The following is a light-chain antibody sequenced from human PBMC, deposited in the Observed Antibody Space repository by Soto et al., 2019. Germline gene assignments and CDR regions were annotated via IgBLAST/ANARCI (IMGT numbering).Light chain of an antibody. V-gene: IGKV3-11*01. J-gene: IGKJ4*01. CDR1: QSVSSY. Sequence: EIVLTQSPATLSLSPGERATLSCRASQSVSSYLAWYQQKPGQAPRLLFYDASNRATGIPARFSGSGSGTDFTLTISSLEPEDFAVYYCQQRSNWPLTFGGGTEVEIK. CDR3: QQRSNWPLT. CDR2: DAS.